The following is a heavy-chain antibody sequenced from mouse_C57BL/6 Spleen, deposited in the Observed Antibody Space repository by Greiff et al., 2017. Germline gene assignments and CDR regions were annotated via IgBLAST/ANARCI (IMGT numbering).Heavy chain of an antibody. J-gene: IGHJ4*01. V-gene: IGHV1-15*01. CDR2: IDPETGGT. Sequence: QVQLQQSGAELVRPGASVPLSCKASGYTFTDYEMHWVKQTPVHGLEWIGAIDPETGGTAYNQKFKGKAILTADKSSSTAYIELRSLTSEDSAVYYCTSEGLGRGVAMDYWGQGTSVTVSS. CDR3: TSEGLGRGVAMDY. CDR1: GYTFTDYE. D-gene: IGHD4-1*01.